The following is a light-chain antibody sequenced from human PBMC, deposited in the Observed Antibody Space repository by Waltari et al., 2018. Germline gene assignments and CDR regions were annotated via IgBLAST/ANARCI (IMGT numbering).Light chain of an antibody. CDR1: NIGSKS. Sequence: SYVLTQAPSVSVAPGKTARITCGGNNIGSKSVHWYQQKPGQAPVLVIYNDSDRPSGIPGRFSGSNSRNTATLTISRVEGGDEADYYCQVWDTSSDHVVFGGGTKLTVL. CDR3: QVWDTSSDHVV. J-gene: IGLJ2*01. V-gene: IGLV3-21*04. CDR2: NDS.